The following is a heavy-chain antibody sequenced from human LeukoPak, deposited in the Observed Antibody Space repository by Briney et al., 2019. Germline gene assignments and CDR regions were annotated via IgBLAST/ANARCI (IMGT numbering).Heavy chain of an antibody. Sequence: ASVKVSCKASGYTFTSYGISWVRQAPGQGLEWMGWISAYNGNTNYAQKLQGRVTMTTDTSTSTAYMELRSLRSDDTAVYYCARVNYSKRPAAAGVDYWGQGTLVTVSS. CDR2: ISAYNGNT. CDR1: GYTFTSYG. J-gene: IGHJ4*02. CDR3: ARVNYSKRPAAAGVDY. D-gene: IGHD4-11*01. V-gene: IGHV1-18*01.